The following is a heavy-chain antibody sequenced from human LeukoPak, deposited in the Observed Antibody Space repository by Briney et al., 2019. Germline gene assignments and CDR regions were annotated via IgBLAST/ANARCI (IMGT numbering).Heavy chain of an antibody. CDR3: AKAPNPNSYGLYFQH. J-gene: IGHJ1*01. V-gene: IGHV3-23*01. Sequence: QSGGSLRLSCAASGFTFSSHSMNWVRQAPGKGLEWVSAISGSGGSTYYADSVKGRFTISRDNSKNTLYLQMNSLRAEDTAVYYCAKAPNPNSYGLYFQHWGQGTLVTVSS. CDR1: GFTFSSHS. CDR2: ISGSGGST. D-gene: IGHD5-18*01.